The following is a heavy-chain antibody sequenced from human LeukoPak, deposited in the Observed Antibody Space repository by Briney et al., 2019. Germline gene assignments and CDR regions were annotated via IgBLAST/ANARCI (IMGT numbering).Heavy chain of an antibody. D-gene: IGHD6-13*01. CDR2: IYSGGST. Sequence: GGSLRLSCAASGFTFSSYGMHWVRQAPGKGLEWVSVIYSGGSTYYADSVKGRFTISRDNSKNTLYLQMNSLRAEDTAVYYCAVSSSWYYYYGMDVWGQGTTVTVSS. CDR3: AVSSSWYYYYGMDV. V-gene: IGHV3-53*01. J-gene: IGHJ6*02. CDR1: GFTFSSYG.